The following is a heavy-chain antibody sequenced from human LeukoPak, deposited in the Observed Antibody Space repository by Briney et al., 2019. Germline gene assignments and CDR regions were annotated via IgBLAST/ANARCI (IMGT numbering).Heavy chain of an antibody. CDR1: GFTFSDYY. J-gene: IGHJ3*02. CDR3: ARDLSVAAIRLDAFDI. D-gene: IGHD2-2*02. Sequence: PGGSLRLSCAASGFTFSDYYMSWIRQAPGKGLEWVSYISSSGSTIYYADSVKGRFTISRDNAKNSLYLQMNSLRAEDTAVYYCARDLSVAAIRLDAFDIWGQGTMVTVSS. CDR2: ISSSGSTI. V-gene: IGHV3-11*04.